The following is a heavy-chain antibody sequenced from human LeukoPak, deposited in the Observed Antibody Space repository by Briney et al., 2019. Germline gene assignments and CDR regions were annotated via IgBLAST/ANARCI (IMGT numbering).Heavy chain of an antibody. J-gene: IGHJ4*02. CDR1: GGSISSYY. CDR2: IYHSGST. Sequence: SETLSLTCTVSGGSISSYYWSWIRQPPGKGLEWIGYIYHSGSTNYNPSLKSRVTISVDTSKNQFSLKLSSVTAADTAVYYCARARLHYDFWSGPLDYWGQGTLVTVSS. V-gene: IGHV4-59*01. D-gene: IGHD3-3*01. CDR3: ARARLHYDFWSGPLDY.